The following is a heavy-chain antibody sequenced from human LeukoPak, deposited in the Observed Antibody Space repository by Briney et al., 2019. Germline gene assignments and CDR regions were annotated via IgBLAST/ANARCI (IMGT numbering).Heavy chain of an antibody. V-gene: IGHV4-30-4*08. D-gene: IGHD1-7*01. Sequence: SETLSLTCTVSGGSISSNDYYWSWIRQPPGKGLEWIGYIYHSGTTYYNPSLKSRVTISVDRSKNQFSLKLSSVTAADTAVYYCARGWNYGLNWFDPWGQGILVTVSS. CDR1: GGSISSNDYY. J-gene: IGHJ5*02. CDR3: ARGWNYGLNWFDP. CDR2: IYHSGTT.